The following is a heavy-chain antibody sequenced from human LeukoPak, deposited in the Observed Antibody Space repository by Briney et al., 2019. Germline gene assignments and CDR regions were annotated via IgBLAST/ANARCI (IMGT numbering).Heavy chain of an antibody. D-gene: IGHD3-16*02. Sequence: GGSLRLSCAASGFAFSSYGMHWVRQAPGKGLEWVAVIWYDGSNKYYADSVKGRFTISRDNSKNTLYLQMNSLRAEDTAVYYCARDGDDNVWGTYRNSNWFDPWGQGTLVTVSS. CDR3: ARDGDDNVWGTYRNSNWFDP. J-gene: IGHJ5*02. CDR2: IWYDGSNK. V-gene: IGHV3-33*01. CDR1: GFAFSSYG.